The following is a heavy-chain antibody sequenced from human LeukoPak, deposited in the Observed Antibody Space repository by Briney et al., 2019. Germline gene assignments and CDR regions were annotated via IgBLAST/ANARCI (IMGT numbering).Heavy chain of an antibody. V-gene: IGHV1-8*03. Sequence: GASVKVSCKASGYTFTSYDINWVRQAPGQGLEWMGWMNPNSGNTGYAQKFQGRVTITRNTSISTAYMELNSLRSEDTAVYYCARGGLYCSSTSCSPRLWFDPWGQGTLVTVSS. CDR1: GYTFTSYD. CDR3: ARGGLYCSSTSCSPRLWFDP. J-gene: IGHJ5*02. D-gene: IGHD2-2*01. CDR2: MNPNSGNT.